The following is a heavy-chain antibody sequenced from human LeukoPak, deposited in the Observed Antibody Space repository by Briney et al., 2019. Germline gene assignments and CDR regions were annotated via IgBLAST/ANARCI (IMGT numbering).Heavy chain of an antibody. Sequence: SETLSLTCTVSGGSISSYYWSWIRQPAGKGLEWIGRIYTSGSTNYNPSLKSRVTMSVDTSKNQFSLKLSSVTAADTAVYYCARGVYYYGSGSYLDYWGQGTLVTVSS. J-gene: IGHJ4*02. CDR3: ARGVYYYGSGSYLDY. CDR1: GGSISSYY. D-gene: IGHD3-10*01. CDR2: IYTSGST. V-gene: IGHV4-4*07.